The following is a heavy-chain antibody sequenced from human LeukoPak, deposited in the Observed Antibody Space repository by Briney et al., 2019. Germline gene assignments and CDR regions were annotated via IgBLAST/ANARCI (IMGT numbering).Heavy chain of an antibody. V-gene: IGHV3-7*01. Sequence: GGSLRLSCTAPGFTFSDYWMTWVRQAPRKGPEWVANIKQDGSQRYYVDSVRGRFTISRDNAKNSLFLQMNGLRAEDTAVYYCARRGGSSSRRSPIDYWGQGTLVTVSS. J-gene: IGHJ4*02. CDR2: IKQDGSQR. CDR1: GFTFSDYW. CDR3: ARRGGSSSRRSPIDY. D-gene: IGHD6-6*01.